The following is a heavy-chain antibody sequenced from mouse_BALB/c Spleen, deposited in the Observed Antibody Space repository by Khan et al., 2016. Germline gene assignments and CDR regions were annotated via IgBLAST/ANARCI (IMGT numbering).Heavy chain of an antibody. CDR3: ARGEVRQGAWFAY. J-gene: IGHJ3*01. CDR2: IDPYNVGT. V-gene: IGHV1S135*01. CDR1: GYSFTGYN. Sequence: VQLQQSGPELGKPGAPVKISCKASGYSFTGYNMYWVKQSHRKSLEWIGYIDPYNVGTSYNQKSKGKATLTGEKSSSTAHLHHNSLTSEDSAIYCRARGEVRQGAWFAYWGQGTLVTVSA. D-gene: IGHD2-14*01.